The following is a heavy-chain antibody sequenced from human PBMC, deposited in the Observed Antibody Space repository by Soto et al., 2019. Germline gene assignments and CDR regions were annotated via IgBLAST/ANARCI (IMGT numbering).Heavy chain of an antibody. CDR3: AKRAWGGYFDY. J-gene: IGHJ4*02. V-gene: IGHV3-23*01. CDR2: ISASGTST. CDR1: RFTFDDFA. Sequence: EVQLLESGGGLVQPGGSLRLSCAVSRFTFDDFALTWVRQTPERGLEWVSMISASGTSTYYADSVKGRFTISRDKSNNTLYLQMNSLRVDDTALYFCAKRAWGGYFDYRGQGTQVTVSS. D-gene: IGHD7-27*01.